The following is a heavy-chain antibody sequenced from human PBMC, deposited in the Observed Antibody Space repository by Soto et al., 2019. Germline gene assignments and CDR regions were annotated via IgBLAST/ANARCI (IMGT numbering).Heavy chain of an antibody. Sequence: QVHLEQSGAEVTKPGASVKVSCEASGYTFPSYDINWVRQATGQGLEWMGWMNPNSGDTGYAQKFQGRATMTRNTSISTADMEVSSLKSEDTAVYYCARGRWACWGRGTLVTVAS. CDR2: MNPNSGDT. CDR1: GYTFPSYD. J-gene: IGHJ4*02. V-gene: IGHV1-8*01. D-gene: IGHD6-13*01. CDR3: ARGRWAC.